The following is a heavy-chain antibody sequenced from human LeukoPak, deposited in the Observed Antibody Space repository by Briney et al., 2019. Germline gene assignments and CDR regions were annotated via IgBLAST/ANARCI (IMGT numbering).Heavy chain of an antibody. Sequence: SVKVSCKASGGTFSSYAISWVRQTPGQGLEWMGGIIPIFGTANYAQKFQGRVTITADESTSTAYMELSSLRSEDTAVYYCARVTEPYTAMVGFVEDWGQGTLVTVSS. CDR1: GGTFSSYA. D-gene: IGHD5-18*01. CDR3: ARVTEPYTAMVGFVED. CDR2: IIPIFGTA. V-gene: IGHV1-69*01. J-gene: IGHJ4*02.